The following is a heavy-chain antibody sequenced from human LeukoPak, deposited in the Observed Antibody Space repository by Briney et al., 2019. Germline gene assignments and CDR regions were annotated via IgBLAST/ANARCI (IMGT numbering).Heavy chain of an antibody. CDR2: VRRKANSYAT. D-gene: IGHD3-22*01. CDR3: TRRSSDDSSGYYNS. V-gene: IGHV3-73*01. J-gene: IGHJ4*02. CDR1: GFTFSGSA. Sequence: QTGGSLRLSCAASGFTFSGSAIHWVRQASGKGLEWVGRVRRKANSYATGYAASVKGRFTISRDDSKNTASLQMNSLKTEDTAVYYCTRRSSDDSSGYYNSWGQGTLVTVSS.